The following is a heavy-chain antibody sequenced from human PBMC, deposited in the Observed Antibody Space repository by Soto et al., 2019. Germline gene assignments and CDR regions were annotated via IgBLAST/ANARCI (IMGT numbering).Heavy chain of an antibody. CDR1: GGSISSSNW. CDR2: IYHSGST. D-gene: IGHD3-10*01. Sequence: QVHLQESGPGLVKPSGTLSLTCGVSGGSISSSNWWSWVRQPPGKGLEWVAEIYHSGSTNYNPSLESRXXIXLXXSKNQFSLKLTSVTAADTAVYYCAREGGSGSYFDYWGQGILVTVSS. V-gene: IGHV4-4*02. J-gene: IGHJ4*02. CDR3: AREGGSGSYFDY.